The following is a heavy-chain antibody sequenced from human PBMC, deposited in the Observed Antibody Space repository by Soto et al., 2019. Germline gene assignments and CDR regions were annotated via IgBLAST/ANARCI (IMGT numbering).Heavy chain of an antibody. CDR1: GFTVSSNY. CDR2: IYSGGST. CDR3: ARALNRGYFDY. Sequence: EVQLVESGGGLVKPGGSLSLSCAASGFTVSSNYLSWVRQAPGKGLEWVSVIYSGGSTYYADSVKGRFTISRDNSKNTLYLQMNSLRAEDTAVYYCARALNRGYFDYWGQGTLVTVSS. J-gene: IGHJ4*02. D-gene: IGHD3-10*01. V-gene: IGHV3-66*01.